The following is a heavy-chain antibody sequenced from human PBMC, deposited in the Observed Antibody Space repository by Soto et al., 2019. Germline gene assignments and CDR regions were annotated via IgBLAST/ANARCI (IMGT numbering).Heavy chain of an antibody. CDR2: IYYSGST. CDR1: GGSISSYY. V-gene: IGHV4-59*01. CDR3: AREGALGGAFDI. J-gene: IGHJ3*02. D-gene: IGHD3-16*01. Sequence: SETLSLTCTVSGGSISSYYWSWIRQPPGKGLEWIGYIYYSGSTNYNPSLKSRVTISVDTSKNQFSLKLSSVTAADTAAYYCAREGALGGAFDIWGQGTMVTVSS.